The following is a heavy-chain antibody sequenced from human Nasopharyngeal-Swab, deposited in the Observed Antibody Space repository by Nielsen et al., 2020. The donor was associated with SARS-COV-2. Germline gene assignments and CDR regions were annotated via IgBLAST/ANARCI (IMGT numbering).Heavy chain of an antibody. V-gene: IGHV3-23*01. CDR2: ISGSGGST. Sequence: GGSLRLSCAASGFTFSSYAMSWVRQAPGKGLEWVSAISGSGGSTYYADSVKGRFTISRDNSKNTLYLQMNSLRAEDTAVYYCAKVGGYCSSTSCYGLFDYWGQGTLVTVSS. D-gene: IGHD2-2*03. CDR3: AKVGGYCSSTSCYGLFDY. CDR1: GFTFSSYA. J-gene: IGHJ4*02.